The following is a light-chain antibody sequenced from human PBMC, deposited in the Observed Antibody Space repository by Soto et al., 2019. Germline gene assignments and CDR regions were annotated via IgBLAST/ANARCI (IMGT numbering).Light chain of an antibody. Sequence: QAVVTQPPSASGTPGQRVTISCSGSSSNIGSNYVYWYQQLPGTAPKLLIYRNNQRPSGVPDRFSGSKSGTSASLAISGPRSEDEADYYCAAWDDSLSGYVVFGGGTKVTVL. J-gene: IGLJ2*01. V-gene: IGLV1-47*01. CDR3: AAWDDSLSGYVV. CDR2: RNN. CDR1: SSNIGSNY.